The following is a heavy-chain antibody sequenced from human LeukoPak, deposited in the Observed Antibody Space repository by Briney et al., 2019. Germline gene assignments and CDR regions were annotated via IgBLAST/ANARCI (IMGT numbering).Heavy chain of an antibody. D-gene: IGHD3-10*01. CDR3: ARAVGSGSFQTYYYYMDV. J-gene: IGHJ6*03. CDR2: IYTSGST. Sequence: PSETLSLTCTVSGGSISSYYWSWIRQPAGKGLEWIGRIYTSGSTNYNPSLKSRVTMSVDTSKNQSSLKLSSVTAADTAVYYCARAVGSGSFQTYYYYMDVWGKGTTVTISS. CDR1: GGSISSYY. V-gene: IGHV4-4*07.